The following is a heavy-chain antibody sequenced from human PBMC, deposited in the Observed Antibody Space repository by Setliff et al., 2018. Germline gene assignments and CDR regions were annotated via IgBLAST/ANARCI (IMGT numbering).Heavy chain of an antibody. J-gene: IGHJ4*02. CDR1: GGSISSGDYY. D-gene: IGHD3-22*01. CDR3: ARESRYYYDNLGTLDY. CDR2: IYSSGST. V-gene: IGHV4-30-4*08. Sequence: SETLSLTCTVSGGSISSGDYYWSWIRQPPGEGLEWIGYIYSSGSTYCNPSLKSRVSISVDTSKNQFSLKLSSVTAADTAVYYCARESRYYYDNLGTLDYWGQGTLVTVSS.